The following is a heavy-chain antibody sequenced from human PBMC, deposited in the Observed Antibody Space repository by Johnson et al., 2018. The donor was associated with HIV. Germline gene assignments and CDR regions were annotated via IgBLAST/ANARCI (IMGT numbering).Heavy chain of an antibody. CDR1: GFTFSNFG. CDR3: ARPDLGLWFRESNAFDI. Sequence: QVQLVESGGGVVQPGRSLRLSCVASGFTFSNFGMHWVRQAPGKGLEWVAVISYDGTKKFYADSVKGRFTISRDNAKNSLYLQMNSLRAEDTAVYYCARPDLGLWFRESNAFDIWGQGTMVTVSS. J-gene: IGHJ3*02. D-gene: IGHD3-10*01. CDR2: ISYDGTKK. V-gene: IGHV3-30*03.